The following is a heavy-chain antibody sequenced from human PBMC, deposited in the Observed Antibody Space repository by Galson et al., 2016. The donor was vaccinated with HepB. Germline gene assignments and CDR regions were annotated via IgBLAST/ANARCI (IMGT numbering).Heavy chain of an antibody. CDR1: GDSFNIYW. J-gene: IGHJ3*02. CDR2: VDPVDSER. CDR3: VRGARSGNWLEGGDI. V-gene: IGHV5-51*01. Sequence: QSGAEVKKPGDSLKISCQGPGDSFNIYWIGWVRQMSGKGLEWMGMVDPVDSERRYSPSFQGKVIMSVDKSISTAYLQWSSMEVSDTAMYYCVRGARSGNWLEGGDIWGQGTMVTVSS. D-gene: IGHD1-26*01.